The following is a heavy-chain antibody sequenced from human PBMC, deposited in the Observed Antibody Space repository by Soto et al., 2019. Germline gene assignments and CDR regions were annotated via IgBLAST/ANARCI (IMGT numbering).Heavy chain of an antibody. D-gene: IGHD2-8*01. CDR3: ATGHSTECSNGVCSFSSNHEMDG. Sequence: XSFRFSCSASGYVIPDCHRHWVRQEPGQGLEWLGRINPKSGGTSTAQKCQGWVTMTRDRSISTVSMGLSRLRADERAVYFCATGHSTECSNGVCSFSSNHEMDGWGQEPTFTV. CDR2: INPKSGGT. CDR1: GYVIPDCH. J-gene: IGHJ6*02. V-gene: IGHV1-2*04.